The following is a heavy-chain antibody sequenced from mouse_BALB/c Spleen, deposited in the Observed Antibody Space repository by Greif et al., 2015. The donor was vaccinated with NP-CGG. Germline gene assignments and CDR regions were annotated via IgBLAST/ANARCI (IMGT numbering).Heavy chain of an antibody. CDR1: GFTFSSYA. Sequence: EVMLVESGGGLVKPGGSLKLSCAASGFTFSSYAMSWVRQTPEKRLEWVASISSGGSTYYPDSVKGRFTISRDNARNILYLQMSSLRSEDTAMYYCARAYDYGFAYWGQGTLVTVSA. V-gene: IGHV5-6-5*01. J-gene: IGHJ3*01. CDR2: ISSGGST. D-gene: IGHD2-4*01. CDR3: ARAYDYGFAY.